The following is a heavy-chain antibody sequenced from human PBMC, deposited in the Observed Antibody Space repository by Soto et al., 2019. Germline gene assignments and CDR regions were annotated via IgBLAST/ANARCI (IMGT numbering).Heavy chain of an antibody. J-gene: IGHJ4*02. CDR2: TYYRSKWYN. Sequence: PSQTLSLTCAISGDSVSSNSAAWNWIRQSPSRGLEWLGRTYYRSKWYNDYAVSVKSRITINPDTSKNQFSLQLNSVTPEDTAVYYCAKSRYYYDSSGYPGLVYFDYWGQGTLVTVSS. CDR3: AKSRYYYDSSGYPGLVYFDY. D-gene: IGHD3-22*01. V-gene: IGHV6-1*01. CDR1: GDSVSSNSAA.